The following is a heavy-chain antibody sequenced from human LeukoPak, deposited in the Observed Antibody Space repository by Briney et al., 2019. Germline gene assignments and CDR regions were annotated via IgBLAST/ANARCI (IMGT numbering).Heavy chain of an antibody. CDR2: IKQDGSEK. CDR1: GFTFSNYW. V-gene: IGHV3-7*01. Sequence: GGSLRLSCAASGFTFSNYWMIWVRQAPGKGLEWVASIKQDGSEKQYVGSVRGRFTISRDNAKNSLYLQMNSLRAEDTAVYYCARVPSGSYRFDPWGQGTLVTVSS. CDR3: ARVPSGSYRFDP. J-gene: IGHJ5*02. D-gene: IGHD1-26*01.